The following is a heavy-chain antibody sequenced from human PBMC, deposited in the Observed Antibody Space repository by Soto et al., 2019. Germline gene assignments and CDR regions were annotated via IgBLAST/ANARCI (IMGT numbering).Heavy chain of an antibody. J-gene: IGHJ4*02. CDR3: ASVAARQAADY. CDR2: IRQDGNQI. Sequence: GGSLRLSCAASGFTFSSYTMSWVRQAPGKGLEWVANIRQDGNQIYYVDSVKGRFTVSRDNAKNSLFLQMNSLRVEDTAVYFCASVAARQAADYWGQGTLVTVSS. CDR1: GFTFSSYT. D-gene: IGHD6-6*01. V-gene: IGHV3-7*03.